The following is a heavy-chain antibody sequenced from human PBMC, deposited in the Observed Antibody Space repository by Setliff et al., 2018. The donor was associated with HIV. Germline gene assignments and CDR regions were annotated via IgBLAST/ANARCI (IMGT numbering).Heavy chain of an antibody. D-gene: IGHD6-6*01. V-gene: IGHV4-34*01. CDR1: GGSFSGYF. CDR3: ARGTKLVWGRWFDP. Sequence: SETLSLTCAVYGGSFSGYFWSWIRQSPRKRLEWIGELNDSGSTNYNPSLKSRVTISIDTSKNQFSLRLSFVTAADTAVYYCARGTKLVWGRWFDPWGQGTLVTVSS. CDR2: LNDSGST. J-gene: IGHJ5*02.